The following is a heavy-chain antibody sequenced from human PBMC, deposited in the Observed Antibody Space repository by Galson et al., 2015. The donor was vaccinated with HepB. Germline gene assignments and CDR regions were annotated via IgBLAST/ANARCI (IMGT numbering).Heavy chain of an antibody. J-gene: IGHJ5*02. CDR3: AREYLYCSSTSCPPFWFDP. Sequence: SLRLSCAASGFTFSSYWMSWVRQAPGKGLEWVANIKQDGSEKYYVDSVKGRFTISRDNAKNSLYLQMNSLRAEDTAVYYCAREYLYCSSTSCPPFWFDPWGQGTLVTVSS. CDR2: IKQDGSEK. CDR1: GFTFSSYW. D-gene: IGHD2-2*01. V-gene: IGHV3-7*03.